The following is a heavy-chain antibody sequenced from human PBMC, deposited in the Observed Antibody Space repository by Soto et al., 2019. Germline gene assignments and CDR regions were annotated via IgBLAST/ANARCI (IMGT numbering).Heavy chain of an antibody. CDR1: GGTFSSYA. CDR2: IIPIFGTA. D-gene: IGHD1-20*01. V-gene: IGHV1-69*05. Sequence: SVKVSCKASGGTFSSYAISWVRQAPGQGLEWMGGIIPIFGTANYAQRFQDRVTITRDTSASTAYMELSSLRSEDTAVYYCARDFNWAFDIWGQGTMVTVSS. J-gene: IGHJ3*02. CDR3: ARDFNWAFDI.